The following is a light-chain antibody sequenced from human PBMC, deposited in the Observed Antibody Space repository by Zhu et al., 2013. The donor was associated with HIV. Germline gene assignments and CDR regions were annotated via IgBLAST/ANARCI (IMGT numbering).Light chain of an antibody. CDR3: QQRSNWPVT. Sequence: EIVMTQSPATLSVSPGERATLSCRASQSVSSNLAWYQQKPGQAPRLLIYGASTRATGIPGRFSGSGSGTDFNLTISSLEPEDFAVYYCQQRSNWPVTFGQGTRLEIK. J-gene: IGKJ5*01. CDR2: GAS. V-gene: IGKV3-11*01. CDR1: QSVSSN.